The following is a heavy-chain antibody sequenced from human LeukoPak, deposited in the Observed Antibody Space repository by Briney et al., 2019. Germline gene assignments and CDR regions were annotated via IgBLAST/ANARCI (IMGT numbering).Heavy chain of an antibody. J-gene: IGHJ6*02. Sequence: GGSLRLSCAASGFTFSNYWMHWVRQTPGEGLVCVSLIKGDGSSTTYADSVKGRFTISRDNAKNSLYLQMNSLRAEDTAVYYCARRGAARLGYGMDVWGQGTTVAVSS. V-gene: IGHV3-74*01. CDR1: GFTFSNYW. CDR2: IKGDGSST. D-gene: IGHD6-6*01. CDR3: ARRGAARLGYGMDV.